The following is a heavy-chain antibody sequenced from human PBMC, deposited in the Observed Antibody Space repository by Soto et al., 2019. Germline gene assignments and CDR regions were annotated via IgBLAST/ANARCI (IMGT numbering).Heavy chain of an antibody. CDR2: ISSSSSTI. J-gene: IGHJ6*02. V-gene: IGHV3-48*01. CDR1: GFTFSSYS. Sequence: EVQLVESGGGLVQPGGSLRLSCAASGFTFSSYSMNWVRQAPGKGLEWVSYISSSSSTIYYADSVKGRFTISRDNAKNSLYLQMNSRRAEDTGVYYCARVESGPPRYYGMDVWGQGTTVTVSS. CDR3: ARVESGPPRYYGMDV. D-gene: IGHD3-3*01.